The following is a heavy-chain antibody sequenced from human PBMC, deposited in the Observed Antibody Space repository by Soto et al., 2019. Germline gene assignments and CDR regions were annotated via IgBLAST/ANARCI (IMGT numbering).Heavy chain of an antibody. J-gene: IGHJ4*02. Sequence: QVQLVQSGAEVKKPGASVKVSCKTSGYTFAAYYIHWIRQAPGQGLEWMGWINPTSGGTVYAQNFQDRVTVTKDTSNSTAYMELRRLNSDDTAVYYCARDPDYGDYWGYVFDSWGQGAPVSVSS. CDR3: ARDPDYGDYWGYVFDS. D-gene: IGHD4-17*01. CDR1: GYTFAAYY. CDR2: INPTSGGT. V-gene: IGHV1-2*02.